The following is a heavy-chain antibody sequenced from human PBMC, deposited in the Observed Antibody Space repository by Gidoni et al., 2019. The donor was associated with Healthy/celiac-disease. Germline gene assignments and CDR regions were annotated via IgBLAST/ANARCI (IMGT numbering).Heavy chain of an antibody. D-gene: IGHD3-22*01. J-gene: IGHJ4*02. Sequence: QVQLVQSGAEVKRPGSALKVSCKASGVTFSSYAISWVRQAPGHGLEWMGGIIPIFGTANYAKKFQGTVTITADKSTSTAYMEWGILRSEDTAVDYWASSYYSDSSGYFGRFDYWGQGTLVTVSS. V-gene: IGHV1-69*06. CDR1: GVTFSSYA. CDR3: ASSYYSDSSGYFGRFDY. CDR2: IIPIFGTA.